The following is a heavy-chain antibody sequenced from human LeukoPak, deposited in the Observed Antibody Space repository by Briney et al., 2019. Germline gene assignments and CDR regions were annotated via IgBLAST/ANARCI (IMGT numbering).Heavy chain of an antibody. Sequence: SETLPLTCTVSGGSISSNNYYWGWIRQPPGKGLEWFGSIDYSGSTNYNPSLKSRVTISVDTSKNQFSLKVTSVTAADTAVYYCAKIGGYMVRGVGNWLDPWGQGTLVTVSS. CDR2: IDYSGST. CDR1: GGSISSNNYY. CDR3: AKIGGYMVRGVGNWLDP. D-gene: IGHD3-10*01. J-gene: IGHJ5*02. V-gene: IGHV4-39*01.